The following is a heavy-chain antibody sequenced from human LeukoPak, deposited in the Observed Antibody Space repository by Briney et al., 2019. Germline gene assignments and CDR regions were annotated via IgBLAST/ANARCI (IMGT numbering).Heavy chain of an antibody. J-gene: IGHJ2*01. CDR3: AKDRSRDGGNTDGYFDL. D-gene: IGHD4-23*01. CDR1: EFTFNTYA. CDR2: ISGSGGST. V-gene: IGHV3-23*01. Sequence: GGSLRLSCAASEFTFNTYAMSWVRHAPGKGLECVSVISGSGGSTYYADSVKGRFSSSRDNSKNTLYLQMNSLRAEDTAVYYCAKDRSRDGGNTDGYFDLWGRGTLVTVYS.